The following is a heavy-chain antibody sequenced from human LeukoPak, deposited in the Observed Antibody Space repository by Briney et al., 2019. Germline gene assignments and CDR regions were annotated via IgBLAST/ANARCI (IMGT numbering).Heavy chain of an antibody. Sequence: GGSLRLSCAAPGVTLSSYWMHSVRQAPGKGLWWVSRINSDGSSTSYAASVKGRFTISRDNAKNTLYLQMNSLRAEDTAVYYCARSSGWYDYWGQGTLVTVSS. V-gene: IGHV3-74*01. J-gene: IGHJ4*02. D-gene: IGHD6-19*01. CDR2: INSDGSST. CDR3: ARSSGWYDY. CDR1: GVTLSSYW.